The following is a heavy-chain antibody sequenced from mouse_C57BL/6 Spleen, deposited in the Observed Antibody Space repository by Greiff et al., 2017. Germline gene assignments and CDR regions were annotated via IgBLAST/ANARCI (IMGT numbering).Heavy chain of an antibody. D-gene: IGHD2-4*01. V-gene: IGHV1-61*01. CDR2: IYPSDSET. J-gene: IGHJ2*01. Sequence: QVQLQQPGAELVRPGSSVKLSCKASGYTFTSYWMDWVKQRPGQGLEWIGNIYPSDSETHYNQKFKDKATLTVDKSSSTAYMQLSSLTSEDSAVYYCARYGDYDAGYFDYWGKGTTLTVSS. CDR3: ARYGDYDAGYFDY. CDR1: GYTFTSYW.